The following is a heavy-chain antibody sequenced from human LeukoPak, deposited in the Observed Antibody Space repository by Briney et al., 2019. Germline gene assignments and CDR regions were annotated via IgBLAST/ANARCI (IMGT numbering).Heavy chain of an antibody. V-gene: IGHV3-30-3*01. D-gene: IGHD6-13*01. CDR2: ISYDDGSNK. Sequence: PGRSLRLPCGASGFTFSSYAMHWVRQAPGKGLEWVAVISYDDGSNKYYADSVKGRFTISRDNSKDTLYLQMNSLRAEDTAVYYCARVYSSSWYGSFDYWGQGTLVTVSS. J-gene: IGHJ4*02. CDR1: GFTFSSYA. CDR3: ARVYSSSWYGSFDY.